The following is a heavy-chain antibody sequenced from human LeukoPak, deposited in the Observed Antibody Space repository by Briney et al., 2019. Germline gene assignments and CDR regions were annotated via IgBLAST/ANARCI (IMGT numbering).Heavy chain of an antibody. CDR2: ISYDGSNK. J-gene: IGHJ4*02. D-gene: IGHD6-19*01. CDR3: ARESIAVAGAPFDY. V-gene: IGHV3-30*03. Sequence: GGSLRLSCAASGFTFSSYGMHWVRQAPGKGLEWVAVISYDGSNKYYADSVKGRFTTSRDNAKNSLYLQMNSLRAEDTAVYYCARESIAVAGAPFDYWGQGTLVTVSS. CDR1: GFTFSSYG.